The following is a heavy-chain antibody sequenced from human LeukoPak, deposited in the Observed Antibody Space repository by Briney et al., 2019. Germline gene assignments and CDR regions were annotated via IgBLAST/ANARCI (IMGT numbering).Heavy chain of an antibody. CDR1: GGSISTGGFY. J-gene: IGHJ5*02. D-gene: IGHD4-23*01. V-gene: IGHV4-61*02. CDR3: ARGATVAKHNWFDP. Sequence: SETLSLTCTVSGGSISTGGFYWSWIRQPAGKGLEWIGRIYTSGITNYNPSLKSRVTISVDTSKNQFSLKLSSVTAADTAVYYCARGATVAKHNWFDPWGQGTLVTVSS. CDR2: IYTSGIT.